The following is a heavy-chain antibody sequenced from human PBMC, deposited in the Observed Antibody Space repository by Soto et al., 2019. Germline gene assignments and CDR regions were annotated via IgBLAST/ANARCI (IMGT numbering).Heavy chain of an antibody. CDR1: GFAFVDHG. CDR3: VSWVSAHFDS. V-gene: IGHV3-49*04. J-gene: IGHJ4*01. Sequence: GGSLRLSCTTSGFAFVDHGMSWVRQAPGKGLEWLGFIRSRRYGATAEYAASVKGRFSVSRDDSKSIAYLQMNSLRVEDTAIYYCVSWVSAHFDSWGQGTLVTVSS. D-gene: IGHD6-13*01. CDR2: IRSRRYGATA.